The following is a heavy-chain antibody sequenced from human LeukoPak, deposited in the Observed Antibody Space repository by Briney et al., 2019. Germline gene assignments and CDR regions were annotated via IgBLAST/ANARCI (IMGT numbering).Heavy chain of an antibody. CDR3: AVQITMIVVAPYFDY. CDR1: GLTFSDYY. J-gene: IGHJ4*02. D-gene: IGHD3-22*01. CDR2: ISGTGTTI. Sequence: GGPLRLSCAASGLTFSDYYMTWIRQAPGKGLEWVSSISGTGTTIYSADSVRGRFTVSRDNARNSLFLHMNSLRAEDTAVYYCAVQITMIVVAPYFDYWGQGTLVTVSS. V-gene: IGHV3-11*04.